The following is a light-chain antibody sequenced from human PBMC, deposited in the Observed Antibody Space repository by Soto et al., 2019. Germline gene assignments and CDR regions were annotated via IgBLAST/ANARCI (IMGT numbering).Light chain of an antibody. Sequence: VAMTQSPVSLSVAPGQPASISCKSSQSLLHITGETFLFWYLQKPGQSPQLLIYEVSTRVSGVPDRFSGSGSGTDFTLEISRVETDDVGIYYCMQSTQLPPTFGQGTRLEIK. V-gene: IGKV2D-29*02. CDR1: QSLLHITGETF. CDR2: EVS. CDR3: MQSTQLPPT. J-gene: IGKJ5*01.